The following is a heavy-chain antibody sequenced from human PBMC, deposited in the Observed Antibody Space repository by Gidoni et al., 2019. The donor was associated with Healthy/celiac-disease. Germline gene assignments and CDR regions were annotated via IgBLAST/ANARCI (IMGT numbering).Heavy chain of an antibody. J-gene: IGHJ4*02. CDR2: FSAYNGNT. D-gene: IGHD3-3*01. CDR1: GYTFTTYG. Sequence: QVQLVQAGAAVKKHGASGNASCMASGYTFTTYGISWVRQVPGQGREWMGWFSAYNGNTNYAQKLQGRVTMSTDTSTGTAYMEVRSLRSDDTAVYYGARDWSGGFVSSLTPFDYWGQGTLVTVSS. V-gene: IGHV1-18*01. CDR3: ARDWSGGFVSSLTPFDY.